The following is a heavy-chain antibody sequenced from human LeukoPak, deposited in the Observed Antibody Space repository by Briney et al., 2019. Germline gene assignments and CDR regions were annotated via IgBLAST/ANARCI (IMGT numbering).Heavy chain of an antibody. J-gene: IGHJ6*02. D-gene: IGHD2-15*01. Sequence: GGSLRLSCAASGFTFSSYAMSWVRQAPGKGLEWVSAICGSGGSTYYADSVKGRFTISRDNSKNTLYLQMNSLRAEDTAVYYCAKTVSGYCSGGSCRTMDVWGQGTTVTVSS. CDR1: GFTFSSYA. CDR2: ICGSGGST. CDR3: AKTVSGYCSGGSCRTMDV. V-gene: IGHV3-23*01.